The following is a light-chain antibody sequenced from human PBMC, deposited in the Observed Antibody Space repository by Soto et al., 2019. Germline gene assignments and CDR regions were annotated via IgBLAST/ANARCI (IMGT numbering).Light chain of an antibody. CDR1: NSNIGSNP. CDR3: AAWDASLNGVV. CDR2: SAD. V-gene: IGLV1-44*01. J-gene: IGLJ2*01. Sequence: QSVLTQPPSASGTPGQRVTISCSGSNSNIGSNPVNWYQQLPGTAPRLLIYSADQRPSGVPDRISGSKSGPSASLAISGLQSADEADYYCAAWDASLNGVVFGGGTKLTVL.